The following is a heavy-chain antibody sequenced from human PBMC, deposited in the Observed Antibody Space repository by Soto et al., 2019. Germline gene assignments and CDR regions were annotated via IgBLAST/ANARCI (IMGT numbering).Heavy chain of an antibody. Sequence: QVQLQQWGAGLLKPSETLSLTCAVYGGSFSGYYWSWIRQPPGKGLEWIGEINHSGSTNYNPSLKSRVTLSLHTSKNPFSLKLSSVTAADTAVYYCARDFEGQLGDYWGQGTLVTVSS. CDR3: ARDFEGQLGDY. J-gene: IGHJ4*02. CDR2: INHSGST. V-gene: IGHV4-34*01. D-gene: IGHD3-3*02. CDR1: GGSFSGYY.